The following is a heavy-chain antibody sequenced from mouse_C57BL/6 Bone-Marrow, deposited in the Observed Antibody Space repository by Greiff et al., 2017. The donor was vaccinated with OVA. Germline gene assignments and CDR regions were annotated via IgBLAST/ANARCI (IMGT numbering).Heavy chain of an antibody. Sequence: QVQLQQSGPELVKPGASVKISCTASGYAFSSSWMNWVKQRPGQGLEWIGRISPGDGDTNYNGKFKGKATLTADKSSSSAYMQLSSLTSEDSAVYFCARHEDGYYASYFDYWGQGTTLTVSS. CDR2: ISPGDGDT. D-gene: IGHD2-3*01. V-gene: IGHV1-82*01. CDR3: ARHEDGYYASYFDY. CDR1: GYAFSSSW. J-gene: IGHJ2*01.